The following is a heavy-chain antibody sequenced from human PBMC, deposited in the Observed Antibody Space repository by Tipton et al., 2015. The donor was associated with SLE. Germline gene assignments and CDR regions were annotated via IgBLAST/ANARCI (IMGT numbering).Heavy chain of an antibody. V-gene: IGHV4-39*01. D-gene: IGHD6-6*01. J-gene: IGHJ4*02. Sequence: TLSLTCTVSGGSISSSTYHWGWIRQPPGKRLEWIGSISYSGSTQYNASLKSRVTIFRDTSKNQFSLKLNSVIAADTAVYYCARHAGSSSSFDYWGQGTLVTVSS. CDR1: GGSISSSTYH. CDR3: ARHAGSSSSFDY. CDR2: ISYSGST.